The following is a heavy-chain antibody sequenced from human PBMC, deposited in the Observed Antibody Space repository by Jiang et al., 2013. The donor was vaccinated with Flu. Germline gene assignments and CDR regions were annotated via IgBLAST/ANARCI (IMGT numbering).Heavy chain of an antibody. CDR1: GYTFTGYY. Sequence: QLVESGAEVKKPGASVKVSCKASGYTFTGYYMHWVRQAPGQGLEWMGWINPNSGGANYAQKFQGRVTMTRDTSISTAYMELSRLRSDDTAVYYCARGSGIMVYARGGVMGYWGQGTLVTVSS. CDR2: INPNSGGA. J-gene: IGHJ4*02. CDR3: ARGSGIMVYARGGVMGY. V-gene: IGHV1-2*02. D-gene: IGHD2-8*01.